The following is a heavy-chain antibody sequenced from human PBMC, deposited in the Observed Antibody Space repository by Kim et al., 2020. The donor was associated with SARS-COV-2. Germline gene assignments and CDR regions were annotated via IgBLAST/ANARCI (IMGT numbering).Heavy chain of an antibody. Sequence: GGSLRLSCAPSGFYAISWVRQAPGKGLEWVSSMSSSGSYPHFAESEKGRFTISRDNSKNIFYLQMNSLRTEDTALYYCATVWTVTTAYFDHWGQDTLDALSS. V-gene: IGHV3-23*01. CDR1: GFYA. D-gene: IGHD4-17*01. CDR2: MSSSGSYP. J-gene: IGHJ4*02. CDR3: ATVWTVTTAYFDH.